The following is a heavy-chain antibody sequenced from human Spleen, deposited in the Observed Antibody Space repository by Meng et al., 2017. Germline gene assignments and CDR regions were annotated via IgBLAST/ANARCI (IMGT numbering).Heavy chain of an antibody. D-gene: IGHD3-9*01. CDR1: GGSISSGGYY. V-gene: IGHV4-31*01. Sequence: QVQLQESGPGLVKPSQTLSPTCTVSGGSISSGGYYWSWIRQHPGKGLEWIGYIYYSGSTYYNPSLKSLVTISVDTSKNQFSLKLSSVTAADTAVYYCARSAYAINNWFDPWGQGTLVTVSS. CDR3: ARSAYAINNWFDP. CDR2: IYYSGST. J-gene: IGHJ5*02.